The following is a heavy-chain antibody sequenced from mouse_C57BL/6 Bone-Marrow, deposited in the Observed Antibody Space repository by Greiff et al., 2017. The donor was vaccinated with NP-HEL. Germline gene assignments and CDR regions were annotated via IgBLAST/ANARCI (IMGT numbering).Heavy chain of an antibody. CDR2: INPYNGGT. D-gene: IGHD2-2*01. CDR1: GYTFTDYY. Sequence: EVQLQQSGPVLVKPGASVKMSCKASGYTFTDYYMNWVKQSHGKSLEWIGVINPYNGGTSYNQKFKGKATLTVDKSSSTAYMELNSLTSEDSAVYYCASSTMVTHYWGQGTTLTVSS. CDR3: ASSTMVTHY. J-gene: IGHJ2*01. V-gene: IGHV1-19*01.